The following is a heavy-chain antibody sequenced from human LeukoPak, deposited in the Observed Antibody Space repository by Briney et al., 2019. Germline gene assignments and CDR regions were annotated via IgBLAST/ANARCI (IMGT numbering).Heavy chain of an antibody. Sequence: PSETLSLTCTASGYSISSGYYWGWIRQPPGKGLEWIGSIYHSGSTYYNPSLKSRVTISVDTSKNQFSLKLSSVTAADTAVYYCARENIAARRGRKYFQHWGQGTLVTVSS. CDR2: IYHSGST. V-gene: IGHV4-38-2*02. D-gene: IGHD6-6*01. J-gene: IGHJ1*01. CDR3: ARENIAARRGRKYFQH. CDR1: GYSISSGYY.